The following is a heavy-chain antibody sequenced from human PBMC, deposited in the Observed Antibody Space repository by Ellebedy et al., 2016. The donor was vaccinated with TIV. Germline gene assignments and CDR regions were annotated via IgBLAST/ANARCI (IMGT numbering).Heavy chain of an antibody. CDR3: ARGVPAAITHYYYCGMDV. Sequence: GESLKISCAASGFIVSSYGMHWVRQAPGKGLEWVAVIWYDGSNKYYADSVKGRFTISRDNSKNTLYLQMNSLRAEDTAVYYCARGVPAAITHYYYCGMDVWGQGTTVTVSS. J-gene: IGHJ6*02. D-gene: IGHD2-2*01. CDR2: IWYDGSNK. V-gene: IGHV3-33*01. CDR1: GFIVSSYG.